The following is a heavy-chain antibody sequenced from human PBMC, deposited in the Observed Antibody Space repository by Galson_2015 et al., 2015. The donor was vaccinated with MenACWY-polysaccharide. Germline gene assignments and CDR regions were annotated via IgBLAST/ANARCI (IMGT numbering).Heavy chain of an antibody. CDR2: IDWDDDK. V-gene: IGHV2-70*04. D-gene: IGHD1-26*01. CDR3: VRESGSYYQMDY. J-gene: IGHJ4*02. CDR1: GFSLDTTTMR. Sequence: ALVKPTQTLTLTCTFSGFSLDTTTMRVSWIRQPPGKALEWLARIDWDDDKYYPTSLKTRLTISKDTSKNQVVLTMTNMDPVDTATYYCVRESGSYYQMDYWGQGTLVTVSS.